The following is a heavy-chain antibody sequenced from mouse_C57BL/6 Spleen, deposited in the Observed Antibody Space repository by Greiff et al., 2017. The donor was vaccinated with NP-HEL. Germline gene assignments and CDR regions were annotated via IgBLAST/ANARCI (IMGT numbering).Heavy chain of an antibody. J-gene: IGHJ3*01. CDR1: GYTFTSYW. CDR3: ARRGGYDYERDAWFAY. CDR2: IDPSDSEA. Sequence: QVQLQQPGAELVRPGSSVKLSCKASGYTFTSYWMHWVKQRPIQGLEWIGNIDPSDSEAHYNQKFKDKATLTVDKSSSTAYMQLSSLTSEDSAVYYCARRGGYDYERDAWFAYWGQGTLVTVSA. D-gene: IGHD2-4*01. V-gene: IGHV1-52*01.